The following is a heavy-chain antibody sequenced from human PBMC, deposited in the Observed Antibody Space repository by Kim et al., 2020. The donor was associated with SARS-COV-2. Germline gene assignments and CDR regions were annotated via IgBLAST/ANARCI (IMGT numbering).Heavy chain of an antibody. Sequence: GGSLRLSCAASGFTFSNYAMSWVRQAPGKGLEWVSSICGNGICTYYEDSVKGRLAVSRDNSKETVYLEMNSLRAEDTAVYYCAKHLGSGWGQDVFDIWGQGTMVTVSS. D-gene: IGHD6-19*01. CDR1: GFTFSNYA. J-gene: IGHJ3*02. CDR3: AKHLGSGWGQDVFDI. V-gene: IGHV3-23*01. CDR2: ICGNGICT.